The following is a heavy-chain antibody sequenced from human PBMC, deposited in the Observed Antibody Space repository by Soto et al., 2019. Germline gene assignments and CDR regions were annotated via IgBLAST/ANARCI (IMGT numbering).Heavy chain of an antibody. V-gene: IGHV1-18*01. J-gene: IGHJ4*02. CDR3: ARTTDSSRYCCDF. D-gene: IGHD3-22*01. CDR2: ISAYNGNT. Sequence: SVHVSCKGSGYTFTSYGISWVRQAPGQGLEWMGWISAYNGNTNYAQKLQGRVTMTTDTSTSTAYMELRSLRSDDTAVYYCARTTDSSRYCCDFCGKGALVTVSS. CDR1: GYTFTSYG.